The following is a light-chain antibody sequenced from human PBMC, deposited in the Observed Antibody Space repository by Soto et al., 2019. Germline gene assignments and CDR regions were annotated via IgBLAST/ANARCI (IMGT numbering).Light chain of an antibody. Sequence: DIVVTQSPLSLPVAPGEPASISCRSSQSLLYSNGYNYLDWYVQKPGQSPQLLIYLGSNRASGVPDRFSGSGSGTDFTLRISRVEAEDVGVYYCMQPLQPPLTFGCGTKVEIK. CDR2: LGS. CDR1: QSLLYSNGYNY. V-gene: IGKV2-28*01. CDR3: MQPLQPPLT. J-gene: IGKJ4*01.